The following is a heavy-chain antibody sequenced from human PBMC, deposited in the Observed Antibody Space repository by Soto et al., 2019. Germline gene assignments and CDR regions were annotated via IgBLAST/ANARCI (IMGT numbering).Heavy chain of an antibody. Sequence: QVQLVESGGGVVQPGRSLRLSCAASGFTFSSYGMHWVRQAPGKGLEWVAVISYDGSNKYYADSVKGRFTISRDNSKNTLYLQMNSLRAEDTAVYYCAKVSTAMTYFDYWGQGTLVTVSS. CDR2: ISYDGSNK. CDR1: GFTFSSYG. V-gene: IGHV3-30*18. D-gene: IGHD5-18*01. J-gene: IGHJ4*02. CDR3: AKVSTAMTYFDY.